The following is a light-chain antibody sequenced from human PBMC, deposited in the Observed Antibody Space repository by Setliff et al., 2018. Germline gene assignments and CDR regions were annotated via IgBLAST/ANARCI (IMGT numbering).Light chain of an antibody. CDR1: SSDVGGSNY. CDR2: DVY. Sequence: QSALAQPRSVSGSPGQSVSISCTGTSSDVGGSNYVSWYQQHSGRAPKLMIYDVYRRPSGVPDRFSGSKSGNTASLTISGLQAEDEADYYCCSYVGSHTLRVFGTGTKVTVL. CDR3: CSYVGSHTLRV. J-gene: IGLJ1*01. V-gene: IGLV2-11*01.